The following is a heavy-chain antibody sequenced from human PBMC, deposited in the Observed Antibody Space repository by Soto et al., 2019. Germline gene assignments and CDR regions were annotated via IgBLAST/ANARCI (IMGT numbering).Heavy chain of an antibody. CDR1: GFTFSSYA. V-gene: IGHV3-64D*06. J-gene: IGHJ6*02. CDR3: VKAPTWEIFYGMDV. Sequence: GGSLRLSCSASGFTFSSYAIHWVRQAPGKGLKYVPAISSNGGSTYYADSVKGRFTISRDNSKNTLYLQMSSLRAEDTAVYYCVKAPTWEIFYGMDVWGQGTTVTVSS. D-gene: IGHD1-26*01. CDR2: ISSNGGST.